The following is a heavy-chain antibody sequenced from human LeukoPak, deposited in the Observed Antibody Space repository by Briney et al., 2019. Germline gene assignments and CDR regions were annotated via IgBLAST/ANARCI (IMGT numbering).Heavy chain of an antibody. CDR3: ARTRGSHWFDP. J-gene: IGHJ5*02. Sequence: PSEALSLTCNVAGASINTRDYYWSWIRQLPGKGLEWIGYVSYVGRSYNNPSLKSRLTLSVGTSSNQFSLRLVSVTAADTAVYYCARTRGSHWFDPWGPGTLVIVSS. CDR2: VSYVGRS. V-gene: IGHV4-31*03. D-gene: IGHD3-10*01. CDR1: GASINTRDYY.